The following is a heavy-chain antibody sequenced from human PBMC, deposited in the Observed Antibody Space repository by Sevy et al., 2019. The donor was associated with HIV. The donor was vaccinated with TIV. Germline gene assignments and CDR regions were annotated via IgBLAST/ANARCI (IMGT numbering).Heavy chain of an antibody. D-gene: IGHD1-1*01. CDR2: IYDSGRT. Sequence: SETLSLTCTVSGGSINIYYWSWIRQPPGRGLEWIGYIYDSGRTTYNPSLKSRVTISVDTSKNQFSLRLSSVTAADTAVYYCARHTGNVPPTSWGQGTLVTVSS. CDR1: GGSINIYY. CDR3: ARHTGNVPPTS. J-gene: IGHJ4*02. V-gene: IGHV4-59*08.